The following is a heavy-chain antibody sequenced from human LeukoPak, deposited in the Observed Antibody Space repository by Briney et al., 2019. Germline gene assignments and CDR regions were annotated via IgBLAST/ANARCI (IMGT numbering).Heavy chain of an antibody. J-gene: IGHJ5*02. CDR2: IYLSGTT. D-gene: IGHD4-11*01. V-gene: IGHV4-38-2*01. Sequence: SETLSLTCAVSGYSISSGYYWGWIRQPPGKGLEWIGSIYLSGTTYYNPSLKSRVTLSADTSKNQFSLKLSSVTAADTAVYYCARVQADYSYYIWFDPWGQGTLVTVSS. CDR1: GYSISSGYY. CDR3: ARVQADYSYYIWFDP.